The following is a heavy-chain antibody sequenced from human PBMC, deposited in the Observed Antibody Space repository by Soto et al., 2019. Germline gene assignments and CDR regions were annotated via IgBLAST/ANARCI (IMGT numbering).Heavy chain of an antibody. CDR1: GGSISSSGYY. CDR3: ASWGPGVGAATVTGAFDI. Sequence: PSETLSLTCTVSGGSISSSGYYWSLIRQHPGKGLEWIGHIYNGGSTYYNPSLRSRVTISVDTSKKQFSLRLSSVTAADTAVYHCASWGPGVGAATVTGAFDIWGQGTMVTVSS. J-gene: IGHJ3*02. D-gene: IGHD6-13*01. V-gene: IGHV4-31*03. CDR2: IYNGGST.